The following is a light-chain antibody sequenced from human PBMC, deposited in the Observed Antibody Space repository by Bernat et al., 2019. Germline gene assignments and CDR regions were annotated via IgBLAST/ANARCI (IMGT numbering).Light chain of an antibody. J-gene: IGLJ1*01. Sequence: QSVLTQPPSASGTPGQRVTISCSGSSSNIGSNYVYWYQQLPGTAPKLLIYRNNQRPSGVPDRFSGSKSGTSASLAISGLRSEDGADYYCAAWDDSQRVFGTGTKVTVV. V-gene: IGLV1-47*01. CDR1: SSNIGSNY. CDR2: RNN. CDR3: AAWDDSQRV.